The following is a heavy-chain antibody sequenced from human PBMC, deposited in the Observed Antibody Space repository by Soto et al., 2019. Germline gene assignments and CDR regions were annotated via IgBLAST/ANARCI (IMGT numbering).Heavy chain of an antibody. J-gene: IGHJ3*02. CDR1: GASMTGYY. V-gene: IGHV4-59*01. D-gene: IGHD2-21*01. CDR3: ARVSHILVEPTVRGTFDI. CDR2: IYDSDTT. Sequence: QVQLQESGPGLEKSSGTLSLTCTVSGASMTGYYWSWIRQPPGKGLEWIGFIYDSDTTNYNPSLKSRFTISLGTSINQFSLGLSSGTASHTAVYYCARVSHILVEPTVRGTFDIWGQRTMITVSS.